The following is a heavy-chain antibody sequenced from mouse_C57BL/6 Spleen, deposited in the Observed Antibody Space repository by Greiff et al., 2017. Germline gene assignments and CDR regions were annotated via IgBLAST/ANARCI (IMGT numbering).Heavy chain of an antibody. J-gene: IGHJ4*01. CDR1: GFTFTDYY. Sequence: EVHLVESGGGLVQPGGSLSLSCVASGFTFTDYYMSWDRQPPGKALEWLGFIRNKANGYTTEYSASVKGRFTISRDNSQSILYRQMNALKAEDSATYYCARYTAYYAMDDWGQGTSVTVSS. V-gene: IGHV7-3*01. CDR2: IRNKANGYTT. CDR3: ARYTAYYAMDD.